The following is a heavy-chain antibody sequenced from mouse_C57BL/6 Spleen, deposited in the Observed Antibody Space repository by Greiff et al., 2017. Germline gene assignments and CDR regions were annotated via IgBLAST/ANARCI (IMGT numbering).Heavy chain of an antibody. D-gene: IGHD2-12*01. V-gene: IGHV14-3*01. CDR1: GFNIKNTY. CDR2: IDPGNGNT. CDR3: DQPAIVASYFDY. Sequence: VHVKQSVAELVKPGASVKLSCTASGFNIKNTYMHWVKQRPEQGLEWIGRIDPGNGNTKYAQKFQGKTTITADKSSNTAYLQRSSLTSEDTDICDCDQPAIVASYFDYWGPGTTLTFSS. J-gene: IGHJ2*01.